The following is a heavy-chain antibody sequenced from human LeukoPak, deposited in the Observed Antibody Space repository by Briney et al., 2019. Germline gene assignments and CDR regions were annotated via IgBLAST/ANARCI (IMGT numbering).Heavy chain of an antibody. CDR1: GFTFSSYA. J-gene: IGHJ4*02. V-gene: IGHV3-23*01. CDR3: AKGYDSSGYYFNYFDY. Sequence: GGSLRLSCAASGFTFSSYAMSWVRQAPGKGLEWVSAISGSGSNTYYADSVKGRFTISRDNSKNTLYLQMSSLRAEETAVYYCAKGYDSSGYYFNYFDYWGQGTLVTVSS. CDR2: ISGSGSNT. D-gene: IGHD3-22*01.